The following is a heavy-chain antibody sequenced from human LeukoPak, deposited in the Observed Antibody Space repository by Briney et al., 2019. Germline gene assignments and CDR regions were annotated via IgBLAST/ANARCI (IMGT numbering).Heavy chain of an antibody. CDR1: GGSISSGGYY. CDR2: IYYSGST. D-gene: IGHD2-21*02. V-gene: IGHV4-31*03. Sequence: SETLSLTCTVSGGSISSGGYYWSWIRQHPGKGLEWIGYIYYSGSTYYNPSLKSRVTISVDTSKNQLSLKLSSVTAADTAVYYCARDLGDPRWYYGMDVWGQGTTVTVSS. CDR3: ARDLGDPRWYYGMDV. J-gene: IGHJ6*02.